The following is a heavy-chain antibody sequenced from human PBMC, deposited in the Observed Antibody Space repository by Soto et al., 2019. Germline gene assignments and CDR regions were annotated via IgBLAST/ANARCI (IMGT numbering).Heavy chain of an antibody. CDR2: ISGSGGST. D-gene: IGHD6-13*01. CDR3: AKTFTGYSSSSIFDY. J-gene: IGHJ4*02. Sequence: GGSLRLSCAASGFTFSSYAMSWVRHAPGKGLEWVSAISGSGGSTYYADSVKGRFTISRDNSKNTLYLQMNSLRAEDTAVYYCAKTFTGYSSSSIFDYWGQGTLVSVSS. V-gene: IGHV3-23*01. CDR1: GFTFSSYA.